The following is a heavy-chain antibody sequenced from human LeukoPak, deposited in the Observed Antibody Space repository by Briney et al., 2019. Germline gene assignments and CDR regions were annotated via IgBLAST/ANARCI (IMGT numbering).Heavy chain of an antibody. J-gene: IGHJ4*02. V-gene: IGHV3-23*01. CDR2: ISPGGDKP. D-gene: IGHD2/OR15-2a*01. Sequence: SSETLSLTCAVYGGSFSGYYWSWIRQPPGKGLEWVSGISPGGDKPYYADSVRGRFTISRDNSKNTMYLQMNSLRAEDTAVYYCAQDRAWIEFYFWGQGTLVTVSS. CDR1: GGSFSGYY. CDR3: AQDRAWIEFYF.